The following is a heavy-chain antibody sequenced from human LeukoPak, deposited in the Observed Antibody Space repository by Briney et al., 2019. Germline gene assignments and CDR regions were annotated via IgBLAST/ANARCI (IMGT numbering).Heavy chain of an antibody. CDR1: GDTFSSYA. CDR2: LIPIFGTP. V-gene: IGHV1-69*13. CDR3: ARDLEAARRRYYFAMDV. Sequence: SVTVSCKTSGDTFSSYAFTWVRKAPGRGLEWMGGLIPIFGTPNYPQRFQGRVSITADESTTTIYMDLSSLTSEDTAVYYCARDLEAARRRYYFAMDVWGQGTTVTVSS. D-gene: IGHD6-6*01. J-gene: IGHJ6*02.